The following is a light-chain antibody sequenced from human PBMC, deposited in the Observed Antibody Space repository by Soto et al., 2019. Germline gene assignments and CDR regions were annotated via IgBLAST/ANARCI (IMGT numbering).Light chain of an antibody. V-gene: IGKV3-20*01. CDR2: GAS. CDR3: QQYGGSPIT. Sequence: PGERVPLSCMASHSVTTRLAWYQHKPGQAPTLLMSGASNRASGVPVRFSGSGSGTDFTLTITRLEPEDFALYYCQQYGGSPITFGLGRRLEIK. CDR1: HSVTTR. J-gene: IGKJ5*01.